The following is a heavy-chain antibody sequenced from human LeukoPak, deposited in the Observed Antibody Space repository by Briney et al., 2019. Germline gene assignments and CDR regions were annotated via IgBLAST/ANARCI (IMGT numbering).Heavy chain of an antibody. CDR3: ARVGYYDSSGYYPGEYFDY. CDR2: ISGSGGST. J-gene: IGHJ4*02. CDR1: GFTFSSYA. Sequence: GGSLRLSCAASGFTFSSYAMSWVRQAPGKGLEWVSAISGSGGSTYYADSVKGRFTISRDNSKNTLYLQMNSLRAEDTAVYYCARVGYYDSSGYYPGEYFDYWGQGTLVTVSS. D-gene: IGHD3-22*01. V-gene: IGHV3-23*01.